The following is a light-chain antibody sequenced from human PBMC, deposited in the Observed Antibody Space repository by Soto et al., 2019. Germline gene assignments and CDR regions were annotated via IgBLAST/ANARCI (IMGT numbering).Light chain of an antibody. V-gene: IGLV2-14*01. CDR3: SSYASGNTAVV. Sequence: QSALTQPASVSGSPGQSITISCSGTSSDVGGYDYVSWYQQHPGKAPKLMIYEVSNRPSGISNRFSGSKSGNTASLTISGLQAEDEADYHCSSYASGNTAVVFGGGTKVTVL. J-gene: IGLJ2*01. CDR1: SSDVGGYDY. CDR2: EVS.